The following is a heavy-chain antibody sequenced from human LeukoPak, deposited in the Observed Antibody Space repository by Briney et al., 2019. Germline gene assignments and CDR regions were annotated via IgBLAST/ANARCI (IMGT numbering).Heavy chain of an antibody. CDR2: ISGSGGNT. CDR1: GFTFSSYA. V-gene: IGHV3-23*01. D-gene: IGHD6-13*01. Sequence: GGCLSLASAAFGFTFSSYAVDCVRQPPGKVLEWVSTISGSGGNTDYADSVKGRFTSPRDNSKNTVYLQRNSLRAEDTAVYYCAKDRGYSSSWYFDYWGQGILVTVSS. CDR3: AKDRGYSSSWYFDY. J-gene: IGHJ4*02.